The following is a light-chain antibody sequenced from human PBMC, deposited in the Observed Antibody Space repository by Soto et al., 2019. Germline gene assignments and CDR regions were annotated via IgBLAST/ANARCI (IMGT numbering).Light chain of an antibody. V-gene: IGKV3-15*01. CDR3: QQYSNWPLLS. CDR2: GAS. Sequence: EVVLTQSPATLSVSPAAGATLSCRASQSVGSNLAWYQQKPGQTPRVLIYGASTRAIGIPARFSGSGFGTEFTLTISSLQSEDFVVYYCQQYSNWPLLSFGGGTKVDIK. J-gene: IGKJ4*01. CDR1: QSVGSN.